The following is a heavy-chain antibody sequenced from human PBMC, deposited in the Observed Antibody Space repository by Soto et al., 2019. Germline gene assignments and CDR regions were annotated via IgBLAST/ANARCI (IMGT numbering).Heavy chain of an antibody. CDR3: ARRYSSGFDY. D-gene: IGHD6-19*01. V-gene: IGHV4-31*03. J-gene: IGHJ4*02. Sequence: QVQLQESGPGLVKPSQTLSLTCTVSGGSISSGGYYWSWIRQHPGKGLEWIGYIHYSGSTYYNPSLKRRVTISVDACMNQSSLKLSAVTAADTAVYYCARRYSSGFDYWGQGALVTVSS. CDR1: GGSISSGGYY. CDR2: IHYSGST.